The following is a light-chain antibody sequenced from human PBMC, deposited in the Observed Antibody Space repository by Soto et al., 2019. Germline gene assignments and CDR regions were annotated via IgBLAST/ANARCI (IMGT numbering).Light chain of an antibody. CDR1: QSVSSR. V-gene: IGKV3-11*01. CDR2: DAS. Sequence: ETVLTQSPGTLSLSPGERATLSCRASQSVSSRRLAWYQQKPGQAPRLLIYDASNRATGIPARFSGGGSGTDFTLTIDTLEPEDFAIYYCQQRSNWPPITFGQGTRLEIK. CDR3: QQRSNWPPIT. J-gene: IGKJ5*01.